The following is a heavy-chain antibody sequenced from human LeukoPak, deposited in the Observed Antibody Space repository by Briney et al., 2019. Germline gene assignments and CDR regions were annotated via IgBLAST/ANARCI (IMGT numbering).Heavy chain of an antibody. V-gene: IGHV4-4*02. Sequence: SETLSLTCAVSGGSISSSNWWSWIRQPPGKGLEWIGEINHSGSTNYNPSLKSRVTISVDTSKNQFSLKLSSVTAADTAVYYCAGLPPRSWSYYYYGMDVWGQGTTVTVSS. CDR1: GGSISSSNW. J-gene: IGHJ6*02. D-gene: IGHD6-13*01. CDR3: AGLPPRSWSYYYYGMDV. CDR2: INHSGST.